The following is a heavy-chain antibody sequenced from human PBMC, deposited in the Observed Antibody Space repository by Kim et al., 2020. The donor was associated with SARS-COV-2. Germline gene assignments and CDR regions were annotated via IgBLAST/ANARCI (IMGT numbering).Heavy chain of an antibody. J-gene: IGHJ4*02. Sequence: ASVTVSCKASGYTFTSYAMNWVRQAPGQGLEWMGWINTNTGNPTYAQGFTGRFIFSLDTSVSTAYLQISSLKAEDTAVYYCARGMGPKYNWNYVPKLAEDDYWGQGTLVTVSS. CDR1: GYTFTSYA. CDR2: INTNTGNP. D-gene: IGHD1-7*01. V-gene: IGHV7-4-1*02. CDR3: ARGMGPKYNWNYVPKLAEDDY.